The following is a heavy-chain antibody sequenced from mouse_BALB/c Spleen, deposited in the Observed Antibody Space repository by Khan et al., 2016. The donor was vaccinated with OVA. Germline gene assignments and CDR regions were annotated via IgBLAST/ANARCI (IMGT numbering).Heavy chain of an antibody. D-gene: IGHD4-1*01. CDR3: TRRNWDVAWFAY. CDR1: GYTFTRSW. Sequence: VQLQQSGTVLARPGASVKMSCKASGYTFTRSWMHWVKQRPGQGLEWIGAIYPGNSDTNYNEKFKGKAKLTAVTSTSTAYMELSSLKNEDSAVYYCTRRNWDVAWFAYWGQGTLVTVSA. V-gene: IGHV1-5*01. CDR2: IYPGNSDT. J-gene: IGHJ3*01.